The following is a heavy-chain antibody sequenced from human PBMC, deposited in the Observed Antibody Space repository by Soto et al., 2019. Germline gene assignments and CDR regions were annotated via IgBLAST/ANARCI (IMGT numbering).Heavy chain of an antibody. D-gene: IGHD3-22*01. CDR1: GGSISSYY. CDR2: IYYTGTT. V-gene: IGHV4-59*08. CDR3: ARLGGYFQAFDS. Sequence: SETLSLTCTVSGGSISSYYWVWIRQPPGKGLQWIGYIYYTGTTSYNPYLNSRVTISVDTSKNHFSLRLSSVTAADTAIYYCARLGGYFQAFDSWGQGTLVTVSS. J-gene: IGHJ4*02.